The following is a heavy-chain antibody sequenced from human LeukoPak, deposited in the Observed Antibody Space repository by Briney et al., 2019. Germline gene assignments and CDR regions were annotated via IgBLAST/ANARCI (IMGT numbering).Heavy chain of an antibody. CDR3: AKGGLRYFDWFIDY. V-gene: IGHV3-30*18. D-gene: IGHD3-9*01. Sequence: SYDGSNKYYADSVKGRFTISRDNSKNTLYLQMNSLRAEDTAVYYCAKGGLRYFDWFIDYWGQGTLVTVSS. CDR2: SYDGSNK. J-gene: IGHJ4*02.